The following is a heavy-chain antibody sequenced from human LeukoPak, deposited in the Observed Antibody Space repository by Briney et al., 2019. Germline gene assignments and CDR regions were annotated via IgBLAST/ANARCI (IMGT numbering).Heavy chain of an antibody. J-gene: IGHJ3*02. CDR3: ARCGNWGVGHAFGI. V-gene: IGHV3-48*03. CDR1: GFTFSSYE. CDR2: ISSSGSTI. Sequence: PGGSLRLSCAASGFTFSSYEMNWVRQAPGKGLEWVSYISSSGSTIYSADSVKGRFSISRDNAKNSLYLQMNSLRAEDTAVYYCARCGNWGVGHAFGIWGQGTMVTVSS. D-gene: IGHD4-23*01.